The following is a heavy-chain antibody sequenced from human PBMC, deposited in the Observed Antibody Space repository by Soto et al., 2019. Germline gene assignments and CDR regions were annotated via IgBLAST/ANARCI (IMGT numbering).Heavy chain of an antibody. CDR1: GYTNTSYD. CDR3: ARGDTVAGNDY. V-gene: IGHV1-8*01. D-gene: IGHD6-19*01. CDR2: MNPNSGNT. J-gene: IGHJ4*02. Sequence: GASVKVSCQASGYTNTSYDINWVRQATGQGLEWMGWMNPNSGNTGYAQKFQGRVTMTRNTSISTAYMELSSLRSEDTAVYYCARGDTVAGNDYWGQGTLVTVSS.